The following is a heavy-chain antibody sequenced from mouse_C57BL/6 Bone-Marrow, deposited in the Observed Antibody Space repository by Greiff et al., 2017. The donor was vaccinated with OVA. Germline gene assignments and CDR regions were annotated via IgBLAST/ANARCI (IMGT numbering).Heavy chain of an antibody. J-gene: IGHJ3*01. CDR1: GYTFTDYN. CDR3: ARDGNYWFAY. Sequence: EVQGVESGPELVKPGASVKIPCKASGYTFTDYNMDWVKQSHGKSLEWIGDINPNNGGTIYNQKFKGKATLTVDKSSSTAYMELRSLTSEDTAVYYCARDGNYWFAYWGQGTLVTVSA. D-gene: IGHD2-1*01. CDR2: INPNNGGT. V-gene: IGHV1-18*01.